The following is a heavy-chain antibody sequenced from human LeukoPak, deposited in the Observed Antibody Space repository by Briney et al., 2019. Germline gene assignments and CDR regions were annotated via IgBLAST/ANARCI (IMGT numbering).Heavy chain of an antibody. J-gene: IGHJ4*02. CDR3: ARGQGWGDYLDFDY. Sequence: PGGSLRLSCAASGFTFSSYAMSWVRQAPGKGLEWVSALSAGGTYTYYADSVKGRFTISRDNSKNTLFLQMSSLRAEDTAVYYCARGQGWGDYLDFDYWGQGILVTVSS. CDR1: GFTFSSYA. CDR2: LSAGGTYT. D-gene: IGHD4-17*01. V-gene: IGHV3-23*01.